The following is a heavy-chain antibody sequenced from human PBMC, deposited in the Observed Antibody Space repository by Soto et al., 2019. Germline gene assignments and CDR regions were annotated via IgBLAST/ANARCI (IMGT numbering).Heavy chain of an antibody. D-gene: IGHD6-19*01. CDR3: AREVARSSGWYDY. V-gene: IGHV4-59*01. Sequence: SETLSLTCTASGGSISSYYWSWIRQAPGKGLEWIGYIYYSGSTNYNPSLKSRVTISVDTSKNQFSLKLSSVTAADTAVYYCAREVARSSGWYDYWGQGTLVTVSS. J-gene: IGHJ4*02. CDR1: GGSISSYY. CDR2: IYYSGST.